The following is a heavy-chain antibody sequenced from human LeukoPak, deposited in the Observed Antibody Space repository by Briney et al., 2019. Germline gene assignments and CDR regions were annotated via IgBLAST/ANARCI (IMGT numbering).Heavy chain of an antibody. CDR3: ARVQGIGVVIRYYYMDV. D-gene: IGHD3-3*01. Sequence: ASVKVSCKASGGTFSSYAISWVRQAPGQGLEWMGGIIPIFGTANYAQKFQGRVTITADESTSTAYMELSSLRSEDTAVYYCARVQGIGVVIRYYYMDVWGKGTTVTASS. V-gene: IGHV1-69*13. CDR1: GGTFSSYA. CDR2: IIPIFGTA. J-gene: IGHJ6*03.